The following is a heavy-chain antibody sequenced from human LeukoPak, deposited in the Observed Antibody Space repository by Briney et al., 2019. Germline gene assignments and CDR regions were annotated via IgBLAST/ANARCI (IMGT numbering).Heavy chain of an antibody. CDR2: INSDGSST. CDR3: ARGRYYLEY. CDR1: GFTFSTYW. V-gene: IGHV3-74*01. D-gene: IGHD3-9*01. J-gene: IGHJ4*02. Sequence: PGGSLRPSCAASGFTFSTYWMHWVRQAPGKGLVWVSRINSDGSSTSYADSVKGRITISRDNAKNTLYLQMNNLRAEDTAVYYCARGRYYLEYWGQGILVTVSS.